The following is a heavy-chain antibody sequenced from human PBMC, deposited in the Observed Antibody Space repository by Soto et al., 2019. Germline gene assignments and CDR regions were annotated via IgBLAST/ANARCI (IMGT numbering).Heavy chain of an antibody. Sequence: EVQLVESGGGLVQPGGSLRLSCAASGFTFSNFWMSWVRQAPGKGLEWVASIKSDGSERSHVDAVRGRFSISRDNARNSLYLQMNSLRADDTAVYYCARDVIWGQGSLVTVS. CDR2: IKSDGSER. V-gene: IGHV3-7*05. CDR3: ARDVI. J-gene: IGHJ4*02. CDR1: GFTFSNFW.